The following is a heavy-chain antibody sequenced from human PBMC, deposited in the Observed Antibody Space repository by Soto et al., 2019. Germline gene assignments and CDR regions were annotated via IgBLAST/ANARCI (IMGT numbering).Heavy chain of an antibody. Sequence: HPGGSLRLSCAASGFTFSSYGMHWVRQAPGKGLEWVAVISYDGSNKYYADSVKGRFTISRDNSKNTLYLQMNSLRAEDTAVYYCAKSTYCGGDCYLGAFDIWGQGTMVTVSS. CDR3: AKSTYCGGDCYLGAFDI. CDR1: GFTFSSYG. CDR2: ISYDGSNK. V-gene: IGHV3-30*18. J-gene: IGHJ3*02. D-gene: IGHD2-21*02.